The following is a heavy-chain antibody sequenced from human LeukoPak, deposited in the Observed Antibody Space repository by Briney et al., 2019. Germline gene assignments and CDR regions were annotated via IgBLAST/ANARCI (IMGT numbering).Heavy chain of an antibody. Sequence: PSETLSLTCTVSGGSISSYYWSRIRQPPGKGLEWIGYIYYSGSTNYNPSLKSRVTISVDTSKNQFSLKLSSVTAADTAVYYCARLENYYGSGSYLRYWGQGTLVTVSS. J-gene: IGHJ4*02. D-gene: IGHD3-10*01. CDR2: IYYSGST. CDR1: GGSISSYY. CDR3: ARLENYYGSGSYLRY. V-gene: IGHV4-59*08.